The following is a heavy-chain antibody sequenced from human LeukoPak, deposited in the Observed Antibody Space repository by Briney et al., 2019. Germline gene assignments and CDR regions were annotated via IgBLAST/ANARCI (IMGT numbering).Heavy chain of an antibody. CDR1: GGSISSYY. J-gene: IGHJ4*02. D-gene: IGHD3-9*01. CDR3: ARTRYFDWLIDY. CDR2: IYYSGST. V-gene: IGHV4-59*01. Sequence: PSETLSLTCTVSGGSISSYYWSWIRQPPGKGLEWIGYIYYSGSTNYNPSLKSRVTISVDTSKNQFSLKLSSVTAADTAVYYCARTRYFDWLIDYWGQGTLVTVSS.